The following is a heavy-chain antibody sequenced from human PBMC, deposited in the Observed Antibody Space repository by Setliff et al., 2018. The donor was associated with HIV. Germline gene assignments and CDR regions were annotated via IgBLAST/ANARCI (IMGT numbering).Heavy chain of an antibody. Sequence: GESLTISCKGSGYSFTSNWIGWVRQMPGKGLEWMGIIHPADSDTRYSQSFQGQVTISADKSISTAYLQWSTLKASDTAIYYCARHRHTAAGTLDAFDIWGQGTVVTVSS. CDR1: GYSFTSNW. CDR3: ARHRHTAAGTLDAFDI. J-gene: IGHJ3*02. D-gene: IGHD6-13*01. V-gene: IGHV5-51*01. CDR2: IHPADSDT.